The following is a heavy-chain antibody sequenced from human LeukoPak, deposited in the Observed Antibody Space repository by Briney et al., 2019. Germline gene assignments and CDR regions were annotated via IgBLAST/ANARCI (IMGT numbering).Heavy chain of an antibody. Sequence: GASVKVSCKASGGTFSSYAISWVRQAPGQGLEWMGGIIPIFGTANYAQKFQGRVTITADESTSTAYTELSSLRSEDTAVYYCARDAPHDYGGYGWGQGTLVTVSS. J-gene: IGHJ4*02. CDR1: GGTFSSYA. CDR2: IIPIFGTA. V-gene: IGHV1-69*13. CDR3: ARDAPHDYGGYG. D-gene: IGHD4-17*01.